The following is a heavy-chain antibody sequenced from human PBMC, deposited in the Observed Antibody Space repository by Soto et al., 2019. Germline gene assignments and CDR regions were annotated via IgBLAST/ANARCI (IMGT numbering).Heavy chain of an antibody. CDR3: ATSIAAAGTCDY. Sequence: ASVKVSCKASGYTFTGYYMHWVRQAPGQGLEWMGWINPNSGGTNYAQKFQGRVTMTRDTSISTAYMELSRLRSDDTAVYYCATSIAAAGTCDYWGPGTLVTVYS. J-gene: IGHJ4*02. V-gene: IGHV1-2*02. D-gene: IGHD6-13*01. CDR2: INPNSGGT. CDR1: GYTFTGYY.